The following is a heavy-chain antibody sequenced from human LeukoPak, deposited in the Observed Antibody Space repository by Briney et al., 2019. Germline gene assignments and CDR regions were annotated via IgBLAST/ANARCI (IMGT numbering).Heavy chain of an antibody. Sequence: GGSLRLSCAASGFTFSSYGMHWVRQAPGKGLEWVAFIRHDGSNKYYADSVKGRFTISRDNSKNTLYLQMNSLRAEDTAVYYCAKEKGITSSAVYYWGQGTLVTVSS. D-gene: IGHD3-10*01. CDR2: IRHDGSNK. CDR1: GFTFSSYG. J-gene: IGHJ4*02. V-gene: IGHV3-30*02. CDR3: AKEKGITSSAVYY.